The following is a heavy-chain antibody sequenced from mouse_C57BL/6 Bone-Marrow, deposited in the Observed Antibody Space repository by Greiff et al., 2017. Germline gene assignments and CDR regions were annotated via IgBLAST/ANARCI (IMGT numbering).Heavy chain of an antibody. CDR1: GYAFSSYW. Sequence: QVQLKQSGAELVKPGASVKISCKASGYAFSSYWMNWVKQRPGKGLEWIGQIYPGDGDTNYNGKFKGKATLTADKSSSTAYMQLSSLTSEDSAVYFCARYYYGSSWNYFDYWGQGTTLTVSS. V-gene: IGHV1-80*01. D-gene: IGHD1-1*01. CDR2: IYPGDGDT. CDR3: ARYYYGSSWNYFDY. J-gene: IGHJ2*01.